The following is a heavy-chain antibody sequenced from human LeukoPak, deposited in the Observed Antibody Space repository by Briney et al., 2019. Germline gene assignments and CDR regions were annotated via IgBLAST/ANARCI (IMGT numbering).Heavy chain of an antibody. J-gene: IGHJ4*02. CDR2: ISYDGSNK. CDR3: AKDPRAVAGTFFDY. D-gene: IGHD6-19*01. CDR1: GFTFSSYG. V-gene: IGHV3-30*18. Sequence: GGSLRLSCAASGFTFSSYGMHWVRQAPGKGLEWVAVISYDGSNKYYADSVKGRFTISRDNSKNTLYLQMNSLRAEDTAVYYCAKDPRAVAGTFFDYWGQGTLVTVS.